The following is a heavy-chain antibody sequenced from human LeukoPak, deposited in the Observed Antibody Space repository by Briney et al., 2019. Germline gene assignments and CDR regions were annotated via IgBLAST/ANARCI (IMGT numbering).Heavy chain of an antibody. CDR1: GFIFSSYE. CDR2: ISTSGSTI. J-gene: IGHJ4*02. Sequence: GGSLRLSFAGTGFIFSSYEMNWVRRAPGKGLEWGSYISTSGSTIYYADSVKGRFTMSRDNAKNSLYLQMNSLSAEDTAVYYCARYSSSWYATDYWGQGTLVTVSS. V-gene: IGHV3-48*03. CDR3: ARYSSSWYATDY. D-gene: IGHD6-13*01.